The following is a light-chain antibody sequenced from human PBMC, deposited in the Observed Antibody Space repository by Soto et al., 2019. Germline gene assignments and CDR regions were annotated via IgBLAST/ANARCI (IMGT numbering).Light chain of an antibody. Sequence: ESVLTQSPGTLSLSPGERATLSCRASQSVSSSYLAWYRQKPGQAPRLLIYGASNRATGIPDRFSGSGSGTDFTLTISRLEPEDFAVYYCQQYGSSGTFGQGTKVDIK. J-gene: IGKJ1*01. CDR3: QQYGSSGT. CDR1: QSVSSSY. V-gene: IGKV3-20*01. CDR2: GAS.